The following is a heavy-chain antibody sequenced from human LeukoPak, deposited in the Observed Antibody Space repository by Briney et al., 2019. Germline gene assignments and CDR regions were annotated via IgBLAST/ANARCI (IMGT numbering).Heavy chain of an antibody. J-gene: IGHJ4*02. CDR3: ARTDYGDYVFDY. CDR1: GFTFGSYY. Sequence: GGFLRLSCAASGFTFGSYYINWVRQAPGKGLEWVSVIYSGGSTYYADSVKGRFTISRDNSKNTLYLQMNSLRAEDTAVYYCARTDYGDYVFDYWGQGTLVTVSS. V-gene: IGHV3-53*01. CDR2: IYSGGST. D-gene: IGHD4-17*01.